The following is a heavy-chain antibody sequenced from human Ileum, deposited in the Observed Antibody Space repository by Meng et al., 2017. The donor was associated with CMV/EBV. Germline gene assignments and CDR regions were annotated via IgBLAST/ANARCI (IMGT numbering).Heavy chain of an antibody. CDR2: INPSGGST. D-gene: IGHD3-3*01. V-gene: IGHV1-46*01. J-gene: IGHJ6*02. Sequence: ASVKVSCKASGYTFTGYYMHWVRQAPGQGLEWMGIINPSGGSTSYAQKFQGRVTMTRDTSTSTVYMELSSLRSEDTAVYYCARVPSITIFGVVNRKTMDVWGQGTTVTVSS. CDR1: GYTFTGYY. CDR3: ARVPSITIFGVVNRKTMDV.